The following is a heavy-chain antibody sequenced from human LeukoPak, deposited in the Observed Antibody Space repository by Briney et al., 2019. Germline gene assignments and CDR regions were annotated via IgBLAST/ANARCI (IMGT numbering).Heavy chain of an antibody. CDR3: AKDLISGDGYYVFDFDS. CDR1: GFTFRIYA. D-gene: IGHD5-24*01. CDR2: IVGDGSST. V-gene: IGHV3-23*01. J-gene: IGHJ4*02. Sequence: GGSLRLSCAASGFTFRIYAMGWVRQSPGKGLEWVSGIVGDGSSTEYADSVKGRFTISRDNSKNTLYLQMNSLRSEDTAVYYCAKDLISGDGYYVFDFDSWGQGTLVTVSS.